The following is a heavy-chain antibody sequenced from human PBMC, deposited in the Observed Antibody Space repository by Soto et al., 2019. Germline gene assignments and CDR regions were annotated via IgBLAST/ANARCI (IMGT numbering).Heavy chain of an antibody. J-gene: IGHJ3*02. V-gene: IGHV4-59*01. Sequence: SETLSLTCTVSGGSISSYYWSWIRPPPGKGLEWIGYIYYSGSTNYNPSLKSRVTISVDTSKNQFSLKLSSVTAADTAVYYCARMTTVTTGLAFDIWGQGTMVTVSS. CDR3: ARMTTVTTGLAFDI. D-gene: IGHD4-17*01. CDR1: GGSISSYY. CDR2: IYYSGST.